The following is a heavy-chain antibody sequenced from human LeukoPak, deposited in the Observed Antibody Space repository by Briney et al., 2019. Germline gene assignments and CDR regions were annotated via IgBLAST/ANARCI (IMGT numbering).Heavy chain of an antibody. CDR3: ARAGANGIEAAGSLRY. J-gene: IGHJ4*02. V-gene: IGHV4-39*07. D-gene: IGHD6-13*01. Sequence: SETLSLTCTVSGGSISSSSYDWGWIRQPPGKGLEWIGNIYYSGSTYYNPSLKSRVTISVDTSKNQFSLKVSSVTAADTAVYYCARAGANGIEAAGSLRYWGQGTLVTVSS. CDR2: IYYSGST. CDR1: GGSISSSSYD.